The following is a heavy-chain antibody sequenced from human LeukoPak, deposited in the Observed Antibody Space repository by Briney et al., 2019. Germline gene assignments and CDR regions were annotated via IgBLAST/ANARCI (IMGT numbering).Heavy chain of an antibody. CDR1: GYTFTSYG. D-gene: IGHD3-22*01. CDR2: ISAYNGNT. Sequence: GASVKVSCKASGYTFTSYGISWVRQAPGQGLEWMGWISAYNGNTNYAQKLQGRVTMTTDTSTSTAYMELRSLRSDDTAVYYCARFSSGYYYVYYHYYMDVWGKGTTVTVSS. J-gene: IGHJ6*03. V-gene: IGHV1-18*01. CDR3: ARFSSGYYYVYYHYYMDV.